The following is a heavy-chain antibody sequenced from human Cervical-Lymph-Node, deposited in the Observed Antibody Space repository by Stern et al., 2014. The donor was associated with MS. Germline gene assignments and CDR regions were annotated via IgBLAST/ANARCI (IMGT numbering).Heavy chain of an antibody. D-gene: IGHD4-11*01. CDR3: ARDDDYTRRAIDY. J-gene: IGHJ4*02. CDR2: ISPYNGNT. V-gene: IGHV1-18*01. Sequence: DQLVESGAEVKKPGASVNVSCKTSGYTFTYYAISWIRQAPGQGLEWGGWISPYNGNTNFVQKLQGRVAMTTDTSTSTAYMELRSLRSDDTAVYYCARDDDYTRRAIDYWGQGTLVTVSS. CDR1: GYTFTYYA.